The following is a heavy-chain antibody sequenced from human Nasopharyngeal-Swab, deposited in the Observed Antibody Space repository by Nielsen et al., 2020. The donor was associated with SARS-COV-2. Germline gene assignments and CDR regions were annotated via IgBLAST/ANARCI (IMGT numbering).Heavy chain of an antibody. CDR3: ARDHHYYDSSGYYTYYYYGMDV. J-gene: IGHJ6*02. V-gene: IGHV1-18*01. CDR1: GYTFISYG. D-gene: IGHD3-22*01. CDR2: ISAYNGNT. Sequence: ASVKVSCKASGYTFISYGISWVRQAPGQGLEWMGWISAYNGNTNDAQKLQGRVTMTTDTSTSTAYMELRSLRSEDTAVYYCARDHHYYDSSGYYTYYYYGMDVWGQGTTVTVSS.